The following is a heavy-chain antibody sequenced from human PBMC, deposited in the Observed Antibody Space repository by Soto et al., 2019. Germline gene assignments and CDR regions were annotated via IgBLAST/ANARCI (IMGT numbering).Heavy chain of an antibody. J-gene: IGHJ4*02. CDR1: GFTFSSYS. D-gene: IGHD6-13*01. V-gene: IGHV3-48*01. CDR2: ISSSSSTI. CDR3: AREEGYSSSWY. Sequence: GGSLRLSCAASGFTFSSYSMNWVRQAPGKGLEWVSYISSSSSTIYYADSVKGRFTISRDNAKNSLYLQMNSLRAEDTAVYYCAREEGYSSSWYWGQGTLVTVSS.